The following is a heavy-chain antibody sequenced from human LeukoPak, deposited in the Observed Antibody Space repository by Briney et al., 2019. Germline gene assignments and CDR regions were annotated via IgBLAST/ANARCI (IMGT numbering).Heavy chain of an antibody. CDR3: ARVELYYYGMDV. Sequence: PSETLSLTCTVSGGSISSYYWSWIRQPPGKGLEWIGYIYYSGSTNYNPSLKSRVTISVDTSKNQLSLKLSSVTAADTAVYYCARVELYYYGMDVWGQGTTVTVSS. J-gene: IGHJ6*02. D-gene: IGHD1-7*01. CDR1: GGSISSYY. V-gene: IGHV4-59*01. CDR2: IYYSGST.